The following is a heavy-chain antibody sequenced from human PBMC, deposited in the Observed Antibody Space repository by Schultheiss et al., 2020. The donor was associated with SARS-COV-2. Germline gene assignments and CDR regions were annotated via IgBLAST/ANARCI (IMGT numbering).Heavy chain of an antibody. CDR2: ISTSRTI. V-gene: IGHV3-69-1*01. D-gene: IGHD5-12*01. Sequence: GGSLRLSCADSGFTFSDHYMNWVRQAPGKGLEWVSCISTSRTIYYADSVKGRFTISRDNSKNTLYLQMNSLRAEDTAVYYCARSGGYSGYDPETWDFDLWGQGTLVTVSS. CDR3: ARSGGYSGYDPETWDFDL. CDR1: GFTFSDHY. J-gene: IGHJ4*02.